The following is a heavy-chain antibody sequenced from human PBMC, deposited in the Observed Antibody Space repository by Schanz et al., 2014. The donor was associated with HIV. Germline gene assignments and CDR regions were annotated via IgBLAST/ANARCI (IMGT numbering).Heavy chain of an antibody. V-gene: IGHV3-7*01. CDR3: ARALGRFRLYHLDY. CDR2: MNQDGSRK. J-gene: IGHJ4*02. D-gene: IGHD3-16*01. CDR1: GFTFSSYW. Sequence: EVQLLESGGGLVQPGGSLRLSCAASGFTFSSYWMTWVRQAPGKGLEMVANMNQDGSRKYYVDSVKGRFTISRDNSKNTLFLQMNSLRAEDTAVYYCARALGRFRLYHLDYWGQGTLVTVSS.